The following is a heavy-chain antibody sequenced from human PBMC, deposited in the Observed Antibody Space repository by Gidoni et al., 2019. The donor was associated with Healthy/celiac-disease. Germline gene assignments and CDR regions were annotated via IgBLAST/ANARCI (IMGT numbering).Heavy chain of an antibody. V-gene: IGHV3-33*01. CDR2: ILYDGMNK. D-gene: IGHD3-10*01. CDR1: GVTRSSYG. J-gene: IGHJ6*02. CDR3: ARVLLVITMVRGVIITYGMDV. Sequence: QVQLVESGGGVVQPGRSLRISCEAAGVTRSSYGMPGVRQAPGKGLDLVVVILYDGMNKYYADSVKGRFTISRDNSKNTLYLQMNSLRAEDTAVYYCARVLLVITMVRGVIITYGMDVWGQGTTVTVSS.